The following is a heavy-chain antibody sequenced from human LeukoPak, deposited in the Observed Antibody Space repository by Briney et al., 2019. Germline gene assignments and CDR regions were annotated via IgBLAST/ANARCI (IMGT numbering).Heavy chain of an antibody. CDR2: IYYSGST. J-gene: IGHJ5*02. V-gene: IGHV4-59*01. CDR1: GDSISSYY. Sequence: SETLSLTCTVSGDSISSYYWSWIRQPPGKGLEWIGYIYYSGSTNYNHSLKSRVTISVATSNNQFSLKLSSVTAADTAGYYCARVGAGCSSTSCYFRFDPWGQGTLVTVSS. D-gene: IGHD2-2*01. CDR3: ARVGAGCSSTSCYFRFDP.